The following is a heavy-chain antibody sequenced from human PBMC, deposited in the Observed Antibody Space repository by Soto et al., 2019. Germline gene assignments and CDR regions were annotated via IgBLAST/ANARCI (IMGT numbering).Heavy chain of an antibody. CDR2: IIPIFGTA. J-gene: IGHJ4*02. V-gene: IGHV1-69*05. CDR1: GGTFSGYA. CDR3: AADRSYDSSGYYYDIHDY. Sequence: ASVKVSCKASGGTFSGYAISWVRQAPGQGLEWMGGIIPIFGTANYAQKFQGRVTITRDMSTSTAYMELSSLRSEDTAVYYCAADRSYDSSGYYYDIHDYWGQGTLVTVSS. D-gene: IGHD3-22*01.